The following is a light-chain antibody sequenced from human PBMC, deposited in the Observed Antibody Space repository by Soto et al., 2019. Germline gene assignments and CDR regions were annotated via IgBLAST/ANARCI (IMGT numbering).Light chain of an antibody. V-gene: IGKV1-39*01. CDR3: QQTYSAPPHT. J-gene: IGKJ4*01. Sequence: DIQMTQSPSSLSASVGDRVTITCRASQSISSYLNWYQQKPGKAPKLLISAASSLQSGVPSRFGGSGSGTDSTLTISSLQPEDFAAYYCQQTYSAPPHTFGGGAKVEIK. CDR1: QSISSY. CDR2: AAS.